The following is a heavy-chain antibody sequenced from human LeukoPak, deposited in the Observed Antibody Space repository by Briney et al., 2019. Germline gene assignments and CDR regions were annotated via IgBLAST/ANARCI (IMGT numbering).Heavy chain of an antibody. V-gene: IGHV1-69*13. CDR2: IIPIFGTA. D-gene: IGHD3-3*01. CDR3: AREHDLWSGFSFDY. J-gene: IGHJ4*02. Sequence: ASVKVSCKASGGTFSSYAISWVRQAPGRGLEWMGGIIPIFGTANYAQKFQGRVTITADESTSTAYMELSDLRSEDTAVYYCAREHDLWSGFSFDYWGQGTPVTVSS. CDR1: GGTFSSYA.